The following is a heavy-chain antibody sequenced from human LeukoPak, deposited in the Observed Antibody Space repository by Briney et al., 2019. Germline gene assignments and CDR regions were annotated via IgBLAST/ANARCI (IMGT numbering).Heavy chain of an antibody. J-gene: IGHJ4*02. D-gene: IGHD3-10*01. CDR1: GGSISSSDYY. CDR2: IYYSGST. CDR3: NSGSYYKRDY. V-gene: IGHV4-39*07. Sequence: NASETLSLTCSVSGGSISSSDYYWGWIRQSPGKGLEWIGSIYYSGSTYYNPSLKSRVTISVDTSKNQFSLKLSSVTAADTAVYYCNSGSYYKRDYWGQGTLVTVSS.